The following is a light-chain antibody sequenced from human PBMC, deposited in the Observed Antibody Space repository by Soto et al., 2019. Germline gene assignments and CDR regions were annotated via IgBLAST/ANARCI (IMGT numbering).Light chain of an antibody. CDR1: QSISND. Sequence: DIQMTQSPSSLSASVRDRVTITCRSSQSISNDLNWYQQKPGKAPKLLIYAASRLQSGGPSRFSGSGAGTDFTPTISSLQPEDFATYYCQQSYITPRTFGQGTKVEIK. V-gene: IGKV1-39*01. J-gene: IGKJ1*01. CDR3: QQSYITPRT. CDR2: AAS.